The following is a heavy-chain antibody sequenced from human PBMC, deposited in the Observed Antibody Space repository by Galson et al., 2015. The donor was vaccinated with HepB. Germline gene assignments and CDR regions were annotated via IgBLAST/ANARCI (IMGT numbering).Heavy chain of an antibody. D-gene: IGHD1-26*01. V-gene: IGHV3-23*01. CDR2: ISFGGSSK. Sequence: SLRLSCAASGFTFSTYAMTWVRQAPGQGLEWVSTISFGGSSKYYADSVKGRFTISRDNSKNTVSLQMNSLRAEDTAVYYCTKALNSGDSRAAFDYWGQGALVIVSP. CDR1: GFTFSTYA. CDR3: TKALNSGDSRAAFDY. J-gene: IGHJ4*02.